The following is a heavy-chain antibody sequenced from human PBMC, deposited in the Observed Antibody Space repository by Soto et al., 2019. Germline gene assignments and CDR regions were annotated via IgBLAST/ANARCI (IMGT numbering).Heavy chain of an antibody. V-gene: IGHV1-8*01. CDR3: ARGYCSSTSCYAFYYYYYMDV. J-gene: IGHJ6*03. CDR1: GYTFTSYD. D-gene: IGHD2-2*01. Sequence: GASVKVSCKASGYTFTSYDINWVRQATGQGLEWMGWMNPNSGNTGYAQKFQGRVTMTRNTSISTAYMELSSLRSEDTAVYYCARGYCSSTSCYAFYYYYYMDVWGKGTTVTVS. CDR2: MNPNSGNT.